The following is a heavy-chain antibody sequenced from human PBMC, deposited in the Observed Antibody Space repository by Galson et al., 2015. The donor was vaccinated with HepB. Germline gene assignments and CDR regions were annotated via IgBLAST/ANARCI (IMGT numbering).Heavy chain of an antibody. Sequence: SLRLSCAASGFTFSSYWMSWVRQAPGKGLEWVANIKQDGSEKYYVDSVKGRFTISRDNAKNSLYLQMNSLRAEDTAVYYCARRYYDFWSGYYSSAFDIWGQGTMVTVSS. D-gene: IGHD3-3*01. CDR2: IKQDGSEK. CDR3: ARRYYDFWSGYYSSAFDI. CDR1: GFTFSSYW. J-gene: IGHJ3*02. V-gene: IGHV3-7*01.